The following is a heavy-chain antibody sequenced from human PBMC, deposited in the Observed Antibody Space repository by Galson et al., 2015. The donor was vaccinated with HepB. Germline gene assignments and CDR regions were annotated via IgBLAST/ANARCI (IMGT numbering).Heavy chain of an antibody. V-gene: IGHV3-30*18. Sequence: SLRLSCAASGFSFGTYGMNWVRQAPGKGLEWLAVISHDGNQKYYADSVKARFTISRDNSKNTLYLQMHSLTTEDTALYYCAKDRRDGFDVWGQGTLVSVSS. CDR2: ISHDGNQK. J-gene: IGHJ3*01. CDR1: GFSFGTYG. CDR3: AKDRRDGFDV.